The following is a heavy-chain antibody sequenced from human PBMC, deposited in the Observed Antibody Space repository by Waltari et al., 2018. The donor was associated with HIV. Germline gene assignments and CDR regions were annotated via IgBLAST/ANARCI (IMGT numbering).Heavy chain of an antibody. CDR3: ARALAYSDGSGYYYSHKSVFDY. D-gene: IGHD3-22*01. CDR1: GGSTSSSSYY. V-gene: IGHV4-39*07. J-gene: IGHJ4*02. CDR2: IYYSGST. Sequence: QLQLQESGPGLVKPSETLSLTCTVSGGSTSSSSYYWGWFRPPPGQGLEWIGSIYYSGSTYYNPSLKSRVTISVDTSKNQFSLKLSSVTAADTAVYFCARALAYSDGSGYYYSHKSVFDYWGQGTLVTVSS.